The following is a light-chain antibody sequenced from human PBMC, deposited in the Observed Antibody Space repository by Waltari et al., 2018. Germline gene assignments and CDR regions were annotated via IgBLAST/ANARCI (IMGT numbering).Light chain of an antibody. Sequence: QTVVTQDPSFSVSPGWTVTVTCGFTSGSVPPNPYPIWFHQTPRQPPRTLIYNTNTRSAGDPDRFSGSILGNKAALTITGAQADDECDYYCGLYVGSGIWAFGGGTRLTVL. CDR1: SGSVPPNPY. CDR2: NTN. CDR3: GLYVGSGIWA. V-gene: IGLV8-61*01. J-gene: IGLJ3*02.